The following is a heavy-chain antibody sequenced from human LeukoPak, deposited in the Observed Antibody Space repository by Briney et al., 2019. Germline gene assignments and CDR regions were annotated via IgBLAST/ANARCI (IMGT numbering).Heavy chain of an antibody. J-gene: IGHJ4*02. Sequence: PGGSLRLSCAASGFTFSDYYMSWIRQAPGKGLEWVSYISSSGSTIYYADSVKGRFTISRDNAKNSLYLQMNSLRAEDTAVYYCAKAEMATTDFDYWGQGTLVTVSS. CDR2: ISSSGSTI. V-gene: IGHV3-11*04. CDR1: GFTFSDYY. CDR3: AKAEMATTDFDY. D-gene: IGHD5-24*01.